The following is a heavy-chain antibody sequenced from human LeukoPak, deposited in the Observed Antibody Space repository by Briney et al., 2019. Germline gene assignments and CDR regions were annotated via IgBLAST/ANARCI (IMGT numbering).Heavy chain of an antibody. Sequence: SGGSLRLSCAASGFTFSSYAMHWVRQAPGKGLEWVAVISYDGSNKYYADSVKGRFTISRDNSKNTLYLQMNSLRAEDTAVYYCARIFTGPNPMDQILGYCSSTSCYVDYWGQGTLVTVSS. CDR1: GFTFSSYA. D-gene: IGHD2-2*01. CDR2: ISYDGSNK. CDR3: ARIFTGPNPMDQILGYCSSTSCYVDY. V-gene: IGHV3-30-3*01. J-gene: IGHJ4*02.